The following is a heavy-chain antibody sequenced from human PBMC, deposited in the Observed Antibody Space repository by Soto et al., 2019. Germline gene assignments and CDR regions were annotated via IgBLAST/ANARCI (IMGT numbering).Heavy chain of an antibody. V-gene: IGHV4-4*02. CDR1: SGSISSENW. CDR2: VYHTGTT. Sequence: SANLSLTCGVSSGSISSENWWSWVRQPPGKGLEWIGGVYHTGTTTYSPSLKSRVTISVDKSKNQFSLKVTSVTAADTAVYYCARFSGTYYNWGQGTLVTVSS. D-gene: IGHD3-10*01. CDR3: ARFSGTYYN. J-gene: IGHJ4*02.